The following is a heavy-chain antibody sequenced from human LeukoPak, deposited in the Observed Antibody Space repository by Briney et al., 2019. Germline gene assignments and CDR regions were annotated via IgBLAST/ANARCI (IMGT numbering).Heavy chain of an antibody. CDR3: AKFTYSYGPRGGFDY. J-gene: IGHJ4*02. D-gene: IGHD5-18*01. CDR2: IIPIFGTA. Sequence: SLKISCTASGGTFSSYAISWVRQAPGQGLEWMGRIIPIFGTANYAQKFQGRVTITTDESTSTAYMELSSLRSEDTAVYYCAKFTYSYGPRGGFDYWGQGTLVTVSS. CDR1: GGTFSSYA. V-gene: IGHV1-69*05.